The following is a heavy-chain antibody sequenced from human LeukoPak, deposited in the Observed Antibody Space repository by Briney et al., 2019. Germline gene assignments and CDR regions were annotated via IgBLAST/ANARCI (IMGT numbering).Heavy chain of an antibody. CDR2: INHSGST. Sequence: SETLSLTCAVYGGSFSGYYWSWIRQPPGKGLEWIGGINHSGSTNYNPSLKSRVTISVDTSKNQFSLKLSSVTAADTAVYYCARGAPVYDILTGYYQSPAFDIWGQGTMVTVSS. V-gene: IGHV4-34*01. CDR3: ARGAPVYDILTGYYQSPAFDI. J-gene: IGHJ3*02. CDR1: GGSFSGYY. D-gene: IGHD3-9*01.